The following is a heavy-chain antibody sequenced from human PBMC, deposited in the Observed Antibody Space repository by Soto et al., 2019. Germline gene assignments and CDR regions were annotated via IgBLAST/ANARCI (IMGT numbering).Heavy chain of an antibody. V-gene: IGHV3-74*01. CDR1: GFTFSSYW. J-gene: IGHJ4*02. Sequence: GSLRLSCAASGFTFSSYWMHWARQGPGKGLVWVSRINREGTGTDYADSVKGRFTISRDNAKNTVYLQMNSLRAEDTAVYYCGRGGSDSPMAPGYWGQGTLVTVSS. CDR2: INREGTGT. D-gene: IGHD5-18*01. CDR3: GRGGSDSPMAPGY.